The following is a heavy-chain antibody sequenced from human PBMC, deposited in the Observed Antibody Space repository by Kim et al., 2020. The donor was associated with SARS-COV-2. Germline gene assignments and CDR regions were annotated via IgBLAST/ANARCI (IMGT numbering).Heavy chain of an antibody. D-gene: IGHD1-26*01. V-gene: IGHV1-18*01. CDR2: ISAYNGNT. Sequence: ASVKVSCKASGYTFTSYGLSWVRQAPGQGLEWMGWISAYNGNTNYAQKLQGRVTMTTDTSTSTAYMELRSLRSDDTAVYYCARFRYYSGLFATDDYWGQGTLVTVSS. J-gene: IGHJ4*02. CDR1: GYTFTSYG. CDR3: ARFRYYSGLFATDDY.